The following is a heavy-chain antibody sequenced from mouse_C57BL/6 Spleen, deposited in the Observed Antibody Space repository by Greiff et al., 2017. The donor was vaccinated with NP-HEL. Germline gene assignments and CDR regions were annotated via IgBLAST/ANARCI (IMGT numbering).Heavy chain of an antibody. CDR1: GFTFSSYT. D-gene: IGHD2-5*01. J-gene: IGHJ2*01. V-gene: IGHV5-9*01. CDR3: ARQSYYSNYGGYFDY. Sequence: EVKLVESGGGLVKPGGSLKLSCAASGFTFSSYTMSWVRQTPEKRLEWVATISGGGGNTYYPDSVKGRFTISRDNAKNTLYVQMSSLRSEDTALYYCARQSYYSNYGGYFDYWGQGTTLTVSS. CDR2: ISGGGGNT.